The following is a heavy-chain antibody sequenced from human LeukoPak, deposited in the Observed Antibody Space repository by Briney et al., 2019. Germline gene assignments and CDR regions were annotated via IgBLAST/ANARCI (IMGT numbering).Heavy chain of an antibody. CDR1: GFTFSSYW. V-gene: IGHV3-7*01. CDR3: ARGHYYDSSGYWGYYFDY. Sequence: PGGSLRLSCAASGFTFSSYWVSWVRQAPGKGLEWVANIKQDGSEKYYVDSVKGRFTISRDNAKNSLYLQMNSLRAEDTAVYYCARGHYYDSSGYWGYYFDYWGQGTLVTVSS. D-gene: IGHD3-22*01. J-gene: IGHJ4*02. CDR2: IKQDGSEK.